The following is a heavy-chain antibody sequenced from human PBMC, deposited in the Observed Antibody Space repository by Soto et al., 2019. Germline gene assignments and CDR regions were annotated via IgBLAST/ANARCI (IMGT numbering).Heavy chain of an antibody. CDR2: ISYDGSNK. J-gene: IGHJ4*02. CDR1: GFTFSSYG. V-gene: IGHV3-30*03. D-gene: IGHD3-10*01. CDR3: ASSYGSGSYYIYYFDY. Sequence: GGSLRLSCAASGFTFSSYGMHWVRQAPGKGLEWVAVISYDGSNKYYADSVKGRFTISRDNSKNTLYLQMNSLRAEDTAVYYCASSYGSGSYYIYYFDYWGQGTLVTVSS.